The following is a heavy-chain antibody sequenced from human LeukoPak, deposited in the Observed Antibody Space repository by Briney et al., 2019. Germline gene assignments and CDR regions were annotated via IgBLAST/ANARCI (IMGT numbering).Heavy chain of an antibody. D-gene: IGHD2-2*01. CDR2: IDQSGNT. V-gene: IGHV4-34*01. J-gene: IGHJ4*02. CDR3: AREGRSPTRKYCSSTSCYPL. CDR1: GGSFSGHY. Sequence: SETLSLTCDVSGGSFSGHYWSWIRQPPGKGLEWIGEIDQSGNTNYNPSLKRRVTISLDTSKNQFSLKLSSVTAADTAVYYCAREGRSPTRKYCSSTSCYPLWGQGTLVTVSS.